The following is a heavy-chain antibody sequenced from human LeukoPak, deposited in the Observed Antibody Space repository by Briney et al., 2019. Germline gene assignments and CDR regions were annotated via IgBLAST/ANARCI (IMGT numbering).Heavy chain of an antibody. CDR3: ARGPKWLVRPLDY. CDR1: GYTFTGYY. D-gene: IGHD6-19*01. V-gene: IGHV1-2*02. Sequence: ASVKVSCKASGYTFTGYYMHWVRQAPGQGLEWMGWINPNSGGTNYAQKFQGRVTMTTDTSTSTAYMELRSLRSDDTAVYYCARGPKWLVRPLDYWGQGTLVTVSS. J-gene: IGHJ4*02. CDR2: INPNSGGT.